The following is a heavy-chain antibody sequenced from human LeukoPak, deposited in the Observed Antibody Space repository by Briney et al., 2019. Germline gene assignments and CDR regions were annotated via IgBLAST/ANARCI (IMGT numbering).Heavy chain of an antibody. Sequence: SETLSLTCTVSGGSISSYYWSWIRQPPGKGLEWIGYIYYSGSTNYNPPLKSRVTISVDTSKNQFSLKLSSVTAADTAVYYCARGIEDSSSWYEGRWFDPWGQGTLVTVSS. D-gene: IGHD6-13*01. CDR1: GGSISSYY. J-gene: IGHJ5*02. V-gene: IGHV4-59*01. CDR2: IYYSGST. CDR3: ARGIEDSSSWYEGRWFDP.